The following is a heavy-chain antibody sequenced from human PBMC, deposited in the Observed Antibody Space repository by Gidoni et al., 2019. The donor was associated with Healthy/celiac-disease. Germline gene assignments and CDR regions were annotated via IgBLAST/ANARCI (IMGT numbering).Heavy chain of an antibody. CDR2: IWYDGSNR. V-gene: IGHV3-33*01. D-gene: IGHD3-22*01. CDR3: AAYYYDSSLLDY. CDR1: GGTFSSYG. J-gene: IGHJ4*02. Sequence: QAQLVESGGGVVQPGRSLRLSGEASGGTFSSYGMHWVRQAPGKGLEWVAVIWYDGSNRYYADSVKGRFTISRDNSKNTLYLHMNSLRAEDTAVYYCAAYYYDSSLLDYWGQGTLVTVSS.